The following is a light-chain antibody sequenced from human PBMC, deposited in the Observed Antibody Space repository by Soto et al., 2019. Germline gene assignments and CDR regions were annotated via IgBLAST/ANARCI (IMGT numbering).Light chain of an antibody. CDR2: EVS. Sequence: QSALTQPASVSGSPGQSIIISCTGTSSDVGAYTSVSWYQQHPGKAPKLIIYEVSNRPPGVSTRFSGSKSASTASLTISGLQAEDEAHYYCSSYTSDNRDYVFGTGTKVTVL. J-gene: IGLJ1*01. CDR1: SSDVGAYTS. CDR3: SSYTSDNRDYV. V-gene: IGLV2-14*01.